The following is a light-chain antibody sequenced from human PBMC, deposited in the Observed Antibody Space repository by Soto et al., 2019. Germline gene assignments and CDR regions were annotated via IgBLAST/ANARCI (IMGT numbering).Light chain of an antibody. J-gene: IGKJ2*03. CDR3: QHYNSYPYS. CDR1: QTINEW. CDR2: QAS. Sequence: DIQMTQSPSTLSASVGERVTITCRASQTINEWLARYQQKIGKAPKVLIYQASTLASAVPSRFSGSGSGTTFTLTISSLQPDDSATYYCQHYNSYPYSFGQGTKLEI. V-gene: IGKV1-5*03.